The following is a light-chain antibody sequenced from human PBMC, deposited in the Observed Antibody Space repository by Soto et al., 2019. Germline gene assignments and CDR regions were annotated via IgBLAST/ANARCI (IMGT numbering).Light chain of an antibody. Sequence: QSALTQPASVSGSPGQSITLSCTGTSSDVGAYKYVSWYQQHPGKAPKLMIYEVSNRPSGVSNRFSGSKSGNTASLTISGLQAEDEADYYCSSYTTSSTVVFGGGTKLTVL. CDR2: EVS. J-gene: IGLJ2*01. V-gene: IGLV2-14*01. CDR1: SSDVGAYKY. CDR3: SSYTTSSTVV.